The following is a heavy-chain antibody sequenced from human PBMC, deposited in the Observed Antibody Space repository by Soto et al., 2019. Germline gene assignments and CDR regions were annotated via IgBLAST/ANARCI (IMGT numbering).Heavy chain of an antibody. Sequence: SETLSLTCTVSGGSISSYYWSWIRQPPGKGLEWIGYIYYSGSTNYNPSLKSRVTISVDTTKNQFSLKLSSVTAADTAEYYCARVSSEDFWSGYYMDVWGKGTTVTVSS. CDR3: ARVSSEDFWSGYYMDV. CDR1: GGSISSYY. V-gene: IGHV4-59*01. CDR2: IYYSGST. D-gene: IGHD3-3*01. J-gene: IGHJ6*03.